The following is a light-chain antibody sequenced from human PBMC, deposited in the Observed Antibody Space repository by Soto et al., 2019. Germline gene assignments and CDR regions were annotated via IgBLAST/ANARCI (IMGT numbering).Light chain of an antibody. CDR1: QNINTN. J-gene: IGKJ1*01. CDR2: DAS. CDR3: QQRGNWPRTWA. V-gene: IGKV3-11*01. Sequence: SPWGGATLSWKASQNINTNLGWYQQKPGQAPRLLIYDASLRATGIPARFTGSGSGTDFTLTINSLEPEDFAVYYCQQRGNWPRTWAFGQGTKVDIK.